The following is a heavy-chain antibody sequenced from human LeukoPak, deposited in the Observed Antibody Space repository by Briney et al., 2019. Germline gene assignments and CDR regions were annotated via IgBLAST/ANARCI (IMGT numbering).Heavy chain of an antibody. CDR2: IYYSGST. J-gene: IGHJ4*02. Sequence: SETLSLTCTVSGGSISSYYWGWIRQPPGKGLEWIGSIYYSGSTYYNPSLKSRVTISVDTSKNQFSLKLSSVTAADTAVYYCARQKGYSSGWYFDYWGQGTLVTVSS. CDR1: GGSISSYY. D-gene: IGHD6-19*01. CDR3: ARQKGYSSGWYFDY. V-gene: IGHV4-39*01.